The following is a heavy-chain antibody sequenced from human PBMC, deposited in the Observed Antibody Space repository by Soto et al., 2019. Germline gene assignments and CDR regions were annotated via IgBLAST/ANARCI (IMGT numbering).Heavy chain of an antibody. CDR1: GFTFNSGG. V-gene: IGHV3-23*01. Sequence: GGSLRLSCAASGFTFNSGGRSGVRRAPGKGLEWVSAISGSGGSTYYEDSVQGRFTISRENSKNTLYLKMNSLRAEDTVVYYCAKFLPRPGAPHFWGQGTLVTLST. CDR3: AKFLPRPGAPHF. CDR2: ISGSGGST. J-gene: IGHJ4*03.